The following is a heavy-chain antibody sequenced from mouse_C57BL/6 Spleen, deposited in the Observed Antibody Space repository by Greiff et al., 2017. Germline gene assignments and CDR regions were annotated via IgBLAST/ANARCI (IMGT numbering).Heavy chain of an antibody. CDR1: GYTFTSYW. V-gene: IGHV1-7*01. CDR2: INPSSGYT. CDR3: ARKEYDNYVCSRDY. D-gene: IGHD2-12*01. J-gene: IGHJ4*01. Sequence: VKLLEPGAELAKPGASVKLSCKASGYTFTSYWLHWVKQRPGQGLEWIGDINPSSGYTNYNQKFKDKATLTAETSSRTAYMQLSRLTYEDSAVYYCARKEYDNYVCSRDYWGQGTSVTVSS.